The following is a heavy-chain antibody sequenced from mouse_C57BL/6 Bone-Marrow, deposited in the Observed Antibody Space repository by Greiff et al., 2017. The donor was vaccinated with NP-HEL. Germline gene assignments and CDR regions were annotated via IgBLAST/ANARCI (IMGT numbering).Heavy chain of an antibody. J-gene: IGHJ4*01. CDR1: GYSITSGYY. V-gene: IGHV3-6*01. CDR2: ISYDGSN. D-gene: IGHD1-1*01. Sequence: DVKLQESGPGLVKPSQSLSLTCSVTGYSITSGYYWNWIRQFPGNKLEWMGYISYDGSNNYNPSLKNRISITRDTSKNQFFLKLNSVTTEDTATYYCARAHIYYGSNYYAMDYWGQGTSVTVSS. CDR3: ARAHIYYGSNYYAMDY.